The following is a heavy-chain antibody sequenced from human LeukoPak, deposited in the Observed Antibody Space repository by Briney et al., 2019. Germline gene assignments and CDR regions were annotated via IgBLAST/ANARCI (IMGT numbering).Heavy chain of an antibody. CDR1: GFTFSRFW. Sequence: PGGSLRLSCAASGFTFSRFWMSWVRQAPGKGLEWVANIKQDGSEKYYVDSVKGRFTISRDTAQNSLYLQMNSLRAEDTAVYYRARGPGITMIARYYFDYWGQGTLVTVSS. D-gene: IGHD3-22*01. CDR3: ARGPGITMIARYYFDY. V-gene: IGHV3-7*01. CDR2: IKQDGSEK. J-gene: IGHJ4*02.